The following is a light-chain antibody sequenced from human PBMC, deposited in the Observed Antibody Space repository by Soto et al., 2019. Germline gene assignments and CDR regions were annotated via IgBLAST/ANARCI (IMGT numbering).Light chain of an antibody. CDR3: SSYAVSNNVV. V-gene: IGLV2-8*01. CDR2: EVT. CDR1: SSDVGGYNY. J-gene: IGLJ2*01. Sequence: QSVLSQPPSASGSPGQSVTISCTGTSSDVGGYNYVSWYQHHPGKAPKLMIYEVTKRPSGVPDRFSGSKSGNTASLTVSGLQAEDDSDYYCSSYAVSNNVVFGGGTQLTVL.